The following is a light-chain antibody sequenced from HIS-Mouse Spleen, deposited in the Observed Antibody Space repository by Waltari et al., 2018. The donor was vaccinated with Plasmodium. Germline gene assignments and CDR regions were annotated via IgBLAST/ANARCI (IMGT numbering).Light chain of an antibody. Sequence: ASVSHGQTARITCSGVALPHKYAYWYRQKSGQAPVLVIYEDSKRPPGIPERFSGSSSGTMDTLTISGAQVEDEADYYCYSTDSSGNHRVFGGGTKLTVL. CDR2: EDS. V-gene: IGLV3-10*01. CDR3: YSTDSSGNHRV. CDR1: ALPHKY. J-gene: IGLJ3*02.